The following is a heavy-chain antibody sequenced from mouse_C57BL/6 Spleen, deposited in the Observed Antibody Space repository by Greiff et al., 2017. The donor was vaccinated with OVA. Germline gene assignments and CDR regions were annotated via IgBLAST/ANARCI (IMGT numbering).Heavy chain of an antibody. D-gene: IGHD3-2*02. CDR1: GYTFTSYW. CDR2: IYPGSGST. V-gene: IGHV1-55*01. J-gene: IGHJ4*01. CDR3: ARSLSSGYVYYAMDY. Sequence: QVQLQQPGAELVKPGASVKMSCKASGYTFTSYWITWVKQRPGQGLVWIGDIYPGSGSTNYNEKFKSKATLTVDTSSSTAYMQLSSLTSEDSAVYYCARSLSSGYVYYAMDYWGQGTSVTVSS.